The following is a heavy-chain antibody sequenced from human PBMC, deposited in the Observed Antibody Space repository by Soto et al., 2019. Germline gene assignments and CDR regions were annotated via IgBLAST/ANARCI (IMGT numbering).Heavy chain of an antibody. CDR2: ISGYNGDT. J-gene: IGHJ6*02. V-gene: IGHV1-18*01. Sequence: QGHLVQSEAEVKKSGASVKVSCKASGYTFTRYGISWVRQAPGQGLEWMGWISGYNGDTNYAQKFQGRVSMTIDTSTNTAYMELRSLTSDDTAVSDCAKNGHPPYYYYGLDVWCQGTKVTVYS. D-gene: IGHD2-8*01. CDR1: GYTFTRYG. CDR3: AKNGHPPYYYYGLDV.